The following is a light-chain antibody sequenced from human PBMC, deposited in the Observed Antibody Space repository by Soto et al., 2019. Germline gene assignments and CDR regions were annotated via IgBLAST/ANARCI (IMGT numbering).Light chain of an antibody. V-gene: IGKV1-39*01. J-gene: IGKJ1*01. CDR2: AAS. Sequence: DFQLTHSPYSLSASVGDRVTITCRASQSISSYLNWYQQKPGKAPKLLIYAASSLQSGVPSRFSGSGSGTDFTLTISILQPEDFATYNCQQSYSTPPTFGQGTKVDIK. CDR3: QQSYSTPPT. CDR1: QSISSY.